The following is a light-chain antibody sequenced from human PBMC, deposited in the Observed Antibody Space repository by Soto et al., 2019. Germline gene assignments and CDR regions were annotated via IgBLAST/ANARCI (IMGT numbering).Light chain of an antibody. Sequence: DIQMTQSPSSLSASVGDRVTIPCRASQRITNSLNWYQQKPGRAPNLLIYAASSLQRGVPSRFSGSGSGTDFTPTLSSLQPDDFATYYCQQTYRPPFTFGPGTKVDIK. CDR3: QQTYRPPFT. CDR2: AAS. CDR1: QRITNS. J-gene: IGKJ3*01. V-gene: IGKV1-39*01.